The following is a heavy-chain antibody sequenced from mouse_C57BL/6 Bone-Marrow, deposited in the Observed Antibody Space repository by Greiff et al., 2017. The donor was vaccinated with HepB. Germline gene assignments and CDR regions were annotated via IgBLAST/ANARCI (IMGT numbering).Heavy chain of an antibody. CDR1: GYTFTSYG. D-gene: IGHD1-1*01. CDR2: IYPRSGNT. CDR3: ARWVLRSVAY. Sequence: VQLQQSGAELARPGASVKLSCKASGYTFTSYGISWVKQRPGQGLEWIGEIYPRSGNTYYNEKFKGKATLTADKSSSTAYMELRSLTAEDSAVYFCARWVLRSVAYWGQGTLVTVSA. V-gene: IGHV1-81*01. J-gene: IGHJ3*01.